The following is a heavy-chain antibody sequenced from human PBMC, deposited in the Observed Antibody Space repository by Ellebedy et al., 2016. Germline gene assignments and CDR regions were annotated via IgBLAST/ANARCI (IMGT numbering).Heavy chain of an antibody. Sequence: ASVKVSCXASGYTFTSYYMHWVRQAPGQGLEWMGIINPSGGSTSYAQKFQGRVTMTRDTSTSTVYMELSSLRSEDTAVYYCARMVPVVVAATRTNWFDPWGQGTLVTVSS. CDR2: INPSGGST. CDR3: ARMVPVVVAATRTNWFDP. CDR1: GYTFTSYY. D-gene: IGHD2-15*01. V-gene: IGHV1-46*01. J-gene: IGHJ5*02.